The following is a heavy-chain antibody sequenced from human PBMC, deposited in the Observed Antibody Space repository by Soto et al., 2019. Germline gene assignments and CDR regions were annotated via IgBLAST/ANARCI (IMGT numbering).Heavy chain of an antibody. J-gene: IGHJ4*02. CDR2: ISSSSSYI. CDR1: GFTFSSYS. D-gene: IGHD1-26*01. CDR3: ARYSREYSGSYSLNY. Sequence: EVQLVESGGGLVKPGGSLRLSCAASGFTFSSYSMNWVRQAPGKGLEWVSSISSSSSYIYYADSVKGRFTISRDNAKNSLYLQMNSLRAEDTAVYYCARYSREYSGSYSLNYWGQGTLVTVSS. V-gene: IGHV3-21*01.